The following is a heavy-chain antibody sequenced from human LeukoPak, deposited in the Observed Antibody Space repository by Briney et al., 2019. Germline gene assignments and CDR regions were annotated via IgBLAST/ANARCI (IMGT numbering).Heavy chain of an antibody. CDR3: AKYRKVRPTEALDY. J-gene: IGHJ4*02. D-gene: IGHD1-14*01. Sequence: PGGSLRLSCAASGFTFSSYAMSWVRQAPGKGLEWVSAISGSGGDTYYTDSVKGRFTISRDNSKNTLYLQMNSLRAEETAVYYCAKYRKVRPTEALDYWGQGTLVTASS. CDR2: ISGSGGDT. CDR1: GFTFSSYA. V-gene: IGHV3-23*01.